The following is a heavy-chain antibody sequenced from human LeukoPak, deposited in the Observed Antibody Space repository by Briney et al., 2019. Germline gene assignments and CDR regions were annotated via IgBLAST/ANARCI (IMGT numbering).Heavy chain of an antibody. J-gene: IGHJ4*02. D-gene: IGHD3-10*01. V-gene: IGHV4-34*12. CDR3: SRAAIRGVHERRPRPFDY. Sequence: PSEALSLTCAVYGGSFSGYYWSWIRQPPGKGLEWIGEIIHSGSTNYNPSLKSRVTISVDTSKNQFSLKLSSVTAADTAVYYCSRAAIRGVHERRPRPFDYWGQGTLVTVSS. CDR1: GGSFSGYY. CDR2: IIHSGST.